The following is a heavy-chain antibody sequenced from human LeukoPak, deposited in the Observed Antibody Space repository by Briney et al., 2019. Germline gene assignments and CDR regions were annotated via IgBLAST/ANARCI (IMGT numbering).Heavy chain of an antibody. V-gene: IGHV4-59*08. J-gene: IGHJ3*02. Sequence: PETLSLTCTVSGGSISSYYWSWIRQPPGKGLEWNGYIYYSGSTNYNPSLKSRVTISVDTTKNQFSLKLSSVTAAETAVYYCERHNSVRRFLEWLPHNDAFDIWGQGTMVTVSS. CDR2: IYYSGST. D-gene: IGHD3-3*01. CDR1: GGSISSYY. CDR3: ERHNSVRRFLEWLPHNDAFDI.